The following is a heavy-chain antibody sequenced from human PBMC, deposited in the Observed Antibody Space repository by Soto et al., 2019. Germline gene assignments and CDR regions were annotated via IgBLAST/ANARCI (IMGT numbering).Heavy chain of an antibody. D-gene: IGHD6-13*01. CDR3: ARSIAAAGSFGPYYYYGMDV. Sequence: QVQLVESGGGVVQPGRSLRLSCAASGFTFSSYGMHWVRQAPGKGLEWVAVIWYDGSNKYYADSVKGRFTISRDNSKKTLYRQMNSLRAEDTAVYYCARSIAAAGSFGPYYYYGMDVWGQGTTVTVSS. CDR2: IWYDGSNK. CDR1: GFTFSSYG. J-gene: IGHJ6*02. V-gene: IGHV3-33*01.